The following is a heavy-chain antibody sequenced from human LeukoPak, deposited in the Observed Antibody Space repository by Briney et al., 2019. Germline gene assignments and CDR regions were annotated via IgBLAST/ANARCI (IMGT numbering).Heavy chain of an antibody. J-gene: IGHJ4*02. D-gene: IGHD2-8*01. V-gene: IGHV3-48*02. CDR3: ARDGPRGVPDY. CDR2: ITGRSSPI. Sequence: GGSLRLSCAASGFTFSGYSMNWIRQAPGKGLEWLSYITGRSSPIYYADSVKGRFTVSRDNAKNSLHLQMDSLRDEDTAVYYCARDGPRGVPDYWGQGTLVTVSS. CDR1: GFTFSGYS.